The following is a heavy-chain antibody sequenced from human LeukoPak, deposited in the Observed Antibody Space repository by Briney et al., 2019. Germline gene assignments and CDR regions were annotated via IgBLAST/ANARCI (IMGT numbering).Heavy chain of an antibody. CDR3: ARGFDAAKVGF. D-gene: IGHD6-13*01. CDR2: VHYSGSI. J-gene: IGHJ4*02. CDR1: GWSLSGYY. V-gene: IGHV4-34*01. Sequence: SETLSLTCAVFGWSLSGYYWSWVRQAPGKGPEWIGEVHYSGSINYNPSLESRVTISADASKNQFSLKLTSVTAADTAMYYCARGFDAAKVGFWGQGALVTVSS.